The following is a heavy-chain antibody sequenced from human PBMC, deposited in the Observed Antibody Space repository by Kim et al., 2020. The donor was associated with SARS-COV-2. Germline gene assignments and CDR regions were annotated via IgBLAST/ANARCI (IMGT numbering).Heavy chain of an antibody. J-gene: IGHJ4*02. Sequence: GESLKISCKGSGYSFTSYWIGWVRQMPGKGLEWMGIIYPGDSDTRYSPSFQGQVTISADKSISTAYLQWSSLKASDTAMYYCARRDGTQYYYDSSGYYPYYFDYWGQGTLVTVSS. CDR2: IYPGDSDT. CDR3: ARRDGTQYYYDSSGYYPYYFDY. D-gene: IGHD3-22*01. V-gene: IGHV5-51*01. CDR1: GYSFTSYW.